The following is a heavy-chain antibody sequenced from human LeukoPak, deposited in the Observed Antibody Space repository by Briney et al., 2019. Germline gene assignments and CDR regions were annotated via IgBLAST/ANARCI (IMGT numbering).Heavy chain of an antibody. V-gene: IGHV1-2*02. CDR1: GYTFTDY. CDR2: IKPNSGDT. Sequence: GASVKVSCKASGYTFTDYIHWVRQDPRQGLQWMGWIKPNSGDTDYAQKFQGRVTMTRDTSISTVYMELSSLRSDDTAVYYCARADSVPAGDYHYWYMDVWGKGTTVTVSS. J-gene: IGHJ6*03. CDR3: ARADSVPAGDYHYWYMDV. D-gene: IGHD2-2*01.